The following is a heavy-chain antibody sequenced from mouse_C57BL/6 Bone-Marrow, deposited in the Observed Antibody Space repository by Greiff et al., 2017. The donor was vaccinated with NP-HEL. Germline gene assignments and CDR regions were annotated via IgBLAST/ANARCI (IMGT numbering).Heavy chain of an antibody. Sequence: QVHVKQPGAELVKPGASVKMSCKASGYTFTSYWITWVKQRPGQGLEWIGDIYPGSGSTNYNEKFKSKATLTVDTSSSTAYMQLSSLTSEDSAVYYCARRGTTTVVDFDYWGQGTTLTVSS. CDR3: ARRGTTTVVDFDY. CDR2: IYPGSGST. D-gene: IGHD1-1*01. J-gene: IGHJ2*01. CDR1: GYTFTSYW. V-gene: IGHV1-55*01.